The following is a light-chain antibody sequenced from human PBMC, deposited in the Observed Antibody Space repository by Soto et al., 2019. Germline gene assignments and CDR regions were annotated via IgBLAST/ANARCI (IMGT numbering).Light chain of an antibody. CDR3: QQYDTWPLT. Sequence: TVITQVPATLSVSPGETATVSCRASQYVSTNLALYQQQPGHPPRRLIYEISNRATGIPARFSGSGSETNFALTITSLQSEDFAVYYCQQYDTWPLTFGGVT. V-gene: IGKV3D-15*01. J-gene: IGKJ4*01. CDR1: QYVSTN. CDR2: EIS.